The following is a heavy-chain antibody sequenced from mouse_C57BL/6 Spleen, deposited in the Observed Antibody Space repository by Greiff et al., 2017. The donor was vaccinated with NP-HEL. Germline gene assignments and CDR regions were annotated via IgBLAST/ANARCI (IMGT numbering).Heavy chain of an antibody. V-gene: IGHV5-17*01. D-gene: IGHD1-1*01. CDR1: GFTFSDYG. Sequence: EVKLMESGGGLVKPAGSLKLSCAASGFTFSDYGMHWVRQAPEKGLEWVAYISSGSSTIYYADTVKGRFTISRDNAKNTLFLQMTSLRSEDTAMYYCARSYYGSSPYAMDYWGQGTSVTVSS. CDR3: ARSYYGSSPYAMDY. CDR2: ISSGSSTI. J-gene: IGHJ4*01.